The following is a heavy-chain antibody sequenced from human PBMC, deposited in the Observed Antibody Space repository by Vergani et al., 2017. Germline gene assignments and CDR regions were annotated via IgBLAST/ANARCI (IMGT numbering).Heavy chain of an antibody. D-gene: IGHD5-18*01. V-gene: IGHV3-49*04. CDR3: XRGRGYSFGYSDY. CDR1: GFSFGDYA. Sequence: EVQLVESGGGLVPPGRSLRLSCAASGFSFGDYAMIWVRQAPGKGLGWVAFIRNKAYGGTTEYAASVKGRFTISRDDSKRLAYLQLGGLKTEDTAVYFCXRGRGYSFGYSDYWGQGTLVTVSS. J-gene: IGHJ4*02. CDR2: IRNKAYGGTT.